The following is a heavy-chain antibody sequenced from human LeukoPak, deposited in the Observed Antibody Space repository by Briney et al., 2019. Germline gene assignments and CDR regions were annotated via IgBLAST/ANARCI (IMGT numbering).Heavy chain of an antibody. CDR1: GGSISSGGYY. D-gene: IGHD3-10*01. Sequence: SQTLSLTCTVSGGSISSGGYYWSWIRQHPGKGLEWIGYIYYSGSTYYNPSLKSRVTISVDTSKNQFSLKLSSVTAADTAVYYCAKDLEGFGRGVPFDYWGQGTLVTVSS. J-gene: IGHJ4*02. V-gene: IGHV4-31*03. CDR2: IYYSGST. CDR3: AKDLEGFGRGVPFDY.